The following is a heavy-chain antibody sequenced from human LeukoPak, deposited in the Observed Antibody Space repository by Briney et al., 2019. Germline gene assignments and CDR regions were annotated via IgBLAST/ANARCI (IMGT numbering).Heavy chain of an antibody. CDR1: GGPISNHF. D-gene: IGHD2-21*02. J-gene: IGHJ4*02. CDR3: ARDVALSYCGGDCLPDY. CDR2: IYSTGST. V-gene: IGHV4-4*07. Sequence: TSQNLSLTCTVSGGPISNHFWSWIRQPAGKGLEWIGRIYSTGSTDYNPSLKSRVTVSLGTSKNQFSLSLTSVTAADTAVYYCARDVALSYCGGDCLPDYWGQGILVTVSS.